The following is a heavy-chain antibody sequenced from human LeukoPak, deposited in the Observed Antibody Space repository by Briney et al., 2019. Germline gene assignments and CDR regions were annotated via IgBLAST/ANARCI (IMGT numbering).Heavy chain of an antibody. V-gene: IGHV4-61*02. D-gene: IGHD5-18*01. CDR1: GGSISGGSYY. Sequence: SQTLSLTCTVSGGSISGGSYYWSWIRQPAGKGLEWIVRLYTSESTNYNPSLKSRVTISIDTSKNQFSLKLSSVTAADTAVYFCARELGQYSYGYWFDYWGQGTLVTVSS. J-gene: IGHJ4*02. CDR2: LYTSEST. CDR3: ARELGQYSYGYWFDY.